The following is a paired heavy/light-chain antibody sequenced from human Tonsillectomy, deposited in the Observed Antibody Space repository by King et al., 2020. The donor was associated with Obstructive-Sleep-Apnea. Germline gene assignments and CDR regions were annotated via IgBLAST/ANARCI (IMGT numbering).Light chain of an antibody. V-gene: IGLV2-23*01. CDR2: EGS. Sequence: QSALTQPASVSGSPGQSITISCTGTSSDVGSYNLVSWYQQHPGKAPKLMIYEGSKRPSGISNRFSGSKSGNTASLTISGLQAEDEADYYCCSYAGPWVFGGGTKLTVL. CDR3: CSYAGPWV. CDR1: SSDVGSYNL. J-gene: IGLJ3*02.
Heavy chain of an antibody. V-gene: IGHV3-15*01. D-gene: IGHD3-22*01. J-gene: IGHJ4*02. CDR1: GVTVSNAW. CDR2: IKTKTDGGTT. Sequence: EVQLVESGGDLVTPGGSLRLSCAASGVTVSNAWMNWVRQAPGKGLEWVGHIKTKTDGGTTDYAAPVKGRFSISREDSKNTIYLQMNSLKTEDTAVYYCTTELHYYDSRGRTTRGYWGQGTLVTVSS. CDR3: TTELHYYDSRGRTTRGY.